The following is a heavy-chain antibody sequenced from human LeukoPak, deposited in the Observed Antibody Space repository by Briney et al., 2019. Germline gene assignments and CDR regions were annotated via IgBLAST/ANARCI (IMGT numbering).Heavy chain of an antibody. CDR3: ARRSRGYALFYFDY. CDR1: GFTFSSYW. D-gene: IGHD3-22*01. Sequence: GTSLRLSCAASGFTFSSYWMHWVRQASGKGLVWVSRISSDGSRTDYADSVKGRFTISRDNAKNSLYLQMNSLRAEDTAFYYCARRSRGYALFYFDYWGQGTLVTVSS. CDR2: ISSDGSRT. V-gene: IGHV3-74*01. J-gene: IGHJ4*02.